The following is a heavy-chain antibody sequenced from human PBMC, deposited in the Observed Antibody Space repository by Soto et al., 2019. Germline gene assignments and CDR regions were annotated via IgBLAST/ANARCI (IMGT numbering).Heavy chain of an antibody. CDR1: GYILTAYY. CDR3: AKENESYDSSEENDAFDI. CDR2: INPNGGGT. D-gene: IGHD3-22*01. Sequence: SVKLYCKVSGYILTAYYIRWGRRATGQGLEWMGWINPNGGGTIYAQKFQGRVTISRDTSSNTVYMELSGLRSDDTAVYYCAKENESYDSSEENDAFDIWGQGTMVTGSS. J-gene: IGHJ3*02. V-gene: IGHV1-2*02.